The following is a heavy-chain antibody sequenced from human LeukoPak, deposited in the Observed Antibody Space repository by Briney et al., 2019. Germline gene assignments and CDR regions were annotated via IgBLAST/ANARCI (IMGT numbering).Heavy chain of an antibody. CDR3: ARRLREAIDQPLLRFDS. Sequence: SETLSLTCTVSGGSISSSVHYWGWIRQPPGKGLEWIGTIYYSGTTYCNPSLKSRVTISVDTSKNQFSLKLSSVTAADTAVYYCARRLREAIDQPLLRFDSWGQGTLVTVSS. D-gene: IGHD2-15*01. CDR1: GGSISSSVHY. J-gene: IGHJ4*02. CDR2: IYYSGTT. V-gene: IGHV4-39*01.